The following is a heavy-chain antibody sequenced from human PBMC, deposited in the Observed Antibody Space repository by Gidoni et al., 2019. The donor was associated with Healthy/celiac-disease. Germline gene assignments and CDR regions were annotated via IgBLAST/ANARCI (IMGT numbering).Heavy chain of an antibody. CDR1: GGSFSGYY. J-gene: IGHJ6*02. D-gene: IGHD3-3*01. CDR2: INHSGST. V-gene: IGHV4-34*01. CDR3: ARGPYYDFWSGYYTGNGYYGMDV. Sequence: QVQLPQWGAGLLKPSETLSLTCAVYGGSFSGYYWSWIRQPPGKGLEWIGEINHSGSTNYNPSLKSRVTISVDTSKNQFSLKLSSVTAADTAVYYCARGPYYDFWSGYYTGNGYYGMDVWGQGTTVTVSS.